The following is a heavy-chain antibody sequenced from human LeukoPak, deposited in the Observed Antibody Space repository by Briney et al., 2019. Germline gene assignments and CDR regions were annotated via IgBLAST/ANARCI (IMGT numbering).Heavy chain of an antibody. CDR1: GGTFSSYA. Sequence: SVKVSCKASGGTFSSYAISWVRQAPGQGLEWMGGIIPIFGTANYAQKFQGRVTMIIDTSTSIAYMELSRLRSDDTAVYYCARIQPTAGTDYWGQGTLVTVSS. D-gene: IGHD6-13*01. J-gene: IGHJ4*02. CDR2: IIPIFGTA. V-gene: IGHV1-69*05. CDR3: ARIQPTAGTDY.